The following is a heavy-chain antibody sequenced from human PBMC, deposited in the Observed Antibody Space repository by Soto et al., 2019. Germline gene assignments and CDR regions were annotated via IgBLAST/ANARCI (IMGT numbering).Heavy chain of an antibody. V-gene: IGHV3-33*01. Sequence: QVQLVESGGGVVQAGRSLRLSCAASGFTFRSYGMHWVRQAPGKGLEWVAIIWYDGSKEYYADSVKGRFTVSRDNSKRTVFLQLSSLRADDTAVYYCLRYALQIYADYGVTNSYFYYYYMDVWGKGTTVTVSS. CDR2: IWYDGSKE. D-gene: IGHD4-17*01. CDR3: LRYALQIYADYGVTNSYFYYYYMDV. CDR1: GFTFRSYG. J-gene: IGHJ6*03.